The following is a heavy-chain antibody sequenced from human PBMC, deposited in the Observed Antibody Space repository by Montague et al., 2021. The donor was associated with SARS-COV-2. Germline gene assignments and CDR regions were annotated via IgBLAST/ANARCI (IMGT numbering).Heavy chain of an antibody. D-gene: IGHD4-17*01. V-gene: IGHV4-59*01. CDR3: ARLPYGNSYGMDG. J-gene: IGHJ6*02. Sequence: SETLSLTCTVSGGSISTYYWNWIRQFPGKGLEWIGCIDYSGSTNYNPSPQSRVIISVDRSKIQFSLKLNSVTAADTAIYYCARLPYGNSYGMDGWGQGTTVTVSS. CDR1: GGSISTYY. CDR2: IDYSGST.